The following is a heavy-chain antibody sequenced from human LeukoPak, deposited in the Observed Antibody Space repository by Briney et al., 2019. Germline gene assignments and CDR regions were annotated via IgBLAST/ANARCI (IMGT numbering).Heavy chain of an antibody. D-gene: IGHD5-24*01. V-gene: IGHV3-53*01. CDR1: GFTVNSNY. Sequence: GGSLRLSCAASGFTVNSNYMNWVRQAPGKGLEWVSLTYSGGNTYYADSVKGRFTISRDNSKNTLYLQMNSLTADDTAVYYCARIDGSDDYWGQGTLVTVSS. J-gene: IGHJ4*02. CDR3: ARIDGSDDY. CDR2: TYSGGNT.